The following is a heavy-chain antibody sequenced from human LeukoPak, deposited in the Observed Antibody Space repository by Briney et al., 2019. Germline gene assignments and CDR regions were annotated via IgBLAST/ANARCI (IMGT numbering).Heavy chain of an antibody. D-gene: IGHD1-26*01. Sequence: PSETLSLTCAVYGGSFSGYYWSWIRQPPGKGLEWIEEINHSGSTNYNPSLKSRVTISVDTSKNQFSLKLSSVTAADTAVYYCASPLVGATSYWSQGTLVTVSP. CDR2: INHSGST. J-gene: IGHJ4*02. CDR1: GGSFSGYY. CDR3: ASPLVGATSY. V-gene: IGHV4-34*01.